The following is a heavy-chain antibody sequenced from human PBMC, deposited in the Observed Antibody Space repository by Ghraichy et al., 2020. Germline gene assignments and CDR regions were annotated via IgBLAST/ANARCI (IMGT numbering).Heavy chain of an antibody. Sequence: SETLSLTCAVYGGSFSGYYWSWIRQPPGKGLEWIGEINHSGSTNYNPSLKSRVTISVDTSKNQFSLKLSSVTAADTAVYYCARASSLGRQPFDYWGQGTLVTVSS. CDR1: GGSFSGYY. J-gene: IGHJ4*02. V-gene: IGHV4-34*01. CDR3: ARASSLGRQPFDY. CDR2: INHSGST. D-gene: IGHD1-1*01.